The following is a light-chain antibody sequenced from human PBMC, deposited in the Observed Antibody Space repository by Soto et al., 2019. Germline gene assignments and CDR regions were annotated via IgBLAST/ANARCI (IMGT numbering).Light chain of an antibody. CDR1: QYINTY. V-gene: IGKV1-39*01. J-gene: IGKJ4*01. Sequence: DIQMTQSPSSLSASVGDRVTIACRASQYINTYLNWYQQKPGKAPKLLIYAASSLQSGVPSRFSASGSGTDFTLIITSLQPEDFATYSCQQSYSAPLTFGGGTKVDIK. CDR3: QQSYSAPLT. CDR2: AAS.